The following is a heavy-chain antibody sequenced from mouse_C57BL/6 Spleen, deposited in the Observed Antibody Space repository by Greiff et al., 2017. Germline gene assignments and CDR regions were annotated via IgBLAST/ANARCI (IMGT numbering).Heavy chain of an antibody. V-gene: IGHV2-2*01. CDR1: GFSLTSYG. Sequence: QVHVKQSGPGLVQPSQSLSITCTVSGFSLTSYGVHWVRQSPGKGLEWLGVIWSGGSTDYNAAFISRLSISKDNSKSQVFFKMNSLQADDTAIYYCARTGGYDGYSYSGAMVYGAQGTSVTVSS. CDR2: IWSGGST. D-gene: IGHD2-3*01. CDR3: ARTGGYDGYSYSGAMVY. J-gene: IGHJ4*01.